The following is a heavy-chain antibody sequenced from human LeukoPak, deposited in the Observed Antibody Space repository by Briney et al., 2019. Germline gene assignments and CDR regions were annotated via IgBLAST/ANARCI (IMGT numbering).Heavy chain of an antibody. D-gene: IGHD3-10*01. CDR1: GYSISSGYY. Sequence: SETLSLTCAASGYSISSGYYWGWIRQPPGKGLEWIGSIYHSGSTYYNPSLKSRVTISVDTSKNQFSLKLSSVTAADTAVYYCARDSTALWFGELLMDYWGQGTLVTVSS. CDR3: ARDSTALWFGELLMDY. J-gene: IGHJ4*02. CDR2: IYHSGST. V-gene: IGHV4-38-2*02.